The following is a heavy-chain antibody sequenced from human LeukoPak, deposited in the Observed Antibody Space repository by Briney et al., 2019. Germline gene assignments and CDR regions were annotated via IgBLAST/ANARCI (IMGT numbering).Heavy chain of an antibody. V-gene: IGHV3-7*01. CDR1: GFTFSSYW. CDR3: ARVGGRYSPLGY. D-gene: IGHD3-16*02. CDR2: IKQEGSEK. Sequence: GGSLRLSCAASGFTFSSYWMSRVRQAPGEGRERVAHIKQEGSEKYYVDTVKGRFTISRDNAKNSLYMQMISLRAEDTAVYFCARVGGRYSPLGYWGQGTMVTVSS. J-gene: IGHJ4*02.